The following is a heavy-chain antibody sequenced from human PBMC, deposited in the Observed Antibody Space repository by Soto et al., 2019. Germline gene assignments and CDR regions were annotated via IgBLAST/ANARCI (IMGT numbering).Heavy chain of an antibody. Sequence: ASVKVSCKASGYTFTSYAMHWVRQAPGQRLEWMGRINAGNGNTKYSQKFQGRVTITRDTSASTAYMELSSLRSEDTAVYYCARGALNIVVVTADSQNRYFQHWGQGTLVTVSS. J-gene: IGHJ1*01. D-gene: IGHD2-21*02. V-gene: IGHV1-3*01. CDR2: INAGNGNT. CDR3: ARGALNIVVVTADSQNRYFQH. CDR1: GYTFTSYA.